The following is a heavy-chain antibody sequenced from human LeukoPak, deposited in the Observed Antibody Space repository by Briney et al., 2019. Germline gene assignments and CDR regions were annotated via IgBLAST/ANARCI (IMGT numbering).Heavy chain of an antibody. Sequence: ASVKVSCKASGYTFTGYYMHWVRQAPGQGLEWMGWINPNSGGTNYAQKFQGRVTMTRDTSISTAYMELSRLRSDDTAVYYCARDVFLYKTGYDYGDYGSLDYWGQGTLVTVSS. CDR3: ARDVFLYKTGYDYGDYGSLDY. J-gene: IGHJ4*02. D-gene: IGHD4-17*01. V-gene: IGHV1-2*02. CDR2: INPNSGGT. CDR1: GYTFTGYY.